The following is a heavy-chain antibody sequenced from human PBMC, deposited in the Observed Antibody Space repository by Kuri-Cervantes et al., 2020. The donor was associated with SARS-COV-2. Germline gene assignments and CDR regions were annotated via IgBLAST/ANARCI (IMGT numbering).Heavy chain of an antibody. V-gene: IGHV1-46*01. Sequence: ASVKVSCKASGYTFTSYYMHWVRQAPGQGLEWMGIINPSGGSTSYAQKFQGRVTITADKSTSTAYMELSSLRSEDTAVYYCARDAYCGGDCYSGFSYWGQGTQVTVSS. D-gene: IGHD2-21*02. CDR3: ARDAYCGGDCYSGFSY. CDR2: INPSGGST. CDR1: GYTFTSYY. J-gene: IGHJ4*02.